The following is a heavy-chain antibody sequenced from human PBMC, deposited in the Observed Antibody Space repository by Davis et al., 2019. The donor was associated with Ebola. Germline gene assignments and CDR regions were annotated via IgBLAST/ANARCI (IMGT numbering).Heavy chain of an antibody. V-gene: IGHV4-61*05. CDR3: ARRVALGDYYYGMDV. D-gene: IGHD3-16*01. CDR1: GGSISSSSYY. Sequence: SETLSLTCTVSGGSISSSSYYWGWIRQPPGKGLEWIGYIYYSGSTNYNPSLKSRVTISVDTSKHQFSLKLSSVTAADTAVYYCARRVALGDYYYGMDVWGQGTTVTVSS. CDR2: IYYSGST. J-gene: IGHJ6*02.